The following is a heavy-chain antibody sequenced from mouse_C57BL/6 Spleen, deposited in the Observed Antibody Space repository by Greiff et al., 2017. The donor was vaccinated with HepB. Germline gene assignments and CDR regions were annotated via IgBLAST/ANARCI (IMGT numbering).Heavy chain of an antibody. CDR2: ISDGGSYT. D-gene: IGHD1-1*01. V-gene: IGHV5-4*01. J-gene: IGHJ2*01. CDR1: GFTFSSYA. Sequence: EVQGVESGGGLVKPGGSLKLSCAASGFTFSSYAMSWVRQTPEKRLEWVATISDGGSYTYYPDNVKGRFTISRDNAKNNLYLQMRHLKSEDTAMYYCAREDYYGSSFDYWGQGTTLTVSS. CDR3: AREDYYGSSFDY.